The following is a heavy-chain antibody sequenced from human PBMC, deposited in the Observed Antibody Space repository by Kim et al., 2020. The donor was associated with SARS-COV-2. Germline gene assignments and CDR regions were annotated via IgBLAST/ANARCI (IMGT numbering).Heavy chain of an antibody. V-gene: IGHV4-4*02. Sequence: SETLSLTCAVSGDSVSSNYWWRGVRQAPGKGLEGRGVKYRSGSTNYNPSLKSRVTIAIDKSKNQFSRNRTAMTAAETAGYYCVREPVAGDWCNGDCDLGG. J-gene: IGHJ2*01. D-gene: IGHD2-2*01. CDR1: GDSVSSNYW. CDR2: KYRSGST. CDR3: VREPVAGDWCNGDCDL.